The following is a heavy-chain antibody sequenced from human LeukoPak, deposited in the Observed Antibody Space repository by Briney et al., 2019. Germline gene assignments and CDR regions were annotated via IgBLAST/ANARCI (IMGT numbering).Heavy chain of an antibody. V-gene: IGHV4-4*07. Sequence: SETLSLTCTVSGGSISNYYWNWIRQPAGKGLDWIGRIYTSGSTNYNPSLKSRVTMSVDTSKNQFSLKLSSVTAADTAVYYCARDYEGSYFDYWGQGTLVTVSS. D-gene: IGHD3-3*01. J-gene: IGHJ4*02. CDR1: GGSISNYY. CDR3: ARDYEGSYFDY. CDR2: IYTSGST.